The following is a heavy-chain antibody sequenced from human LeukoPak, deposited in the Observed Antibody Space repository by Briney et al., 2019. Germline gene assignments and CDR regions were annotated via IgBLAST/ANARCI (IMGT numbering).Heavy chain of an antibody. V-gene: IGHV1-18*01. J-gene: IGHJ4*02. CDR2: ISAYNGNT. CDR3: ARAGYCSSTSCYRPFDY. CDR1: GYTFTSYG. D-gene: IGHD2-2*03. Sequence: ASVNVSCKASGYTFTSYGISWVRQAPGQGLEWMGWISAYNGNTNYAQKLQGRVTMTTDTSTSTAYMELRSLRSDDTAVYYCARAGYCSSTSCYRPFDYWGQGTLVTVSS.